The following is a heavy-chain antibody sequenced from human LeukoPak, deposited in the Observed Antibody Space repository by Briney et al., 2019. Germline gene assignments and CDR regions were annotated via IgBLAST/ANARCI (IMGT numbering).Heavy chain of an antibody. Sequence: PGGSLRLSCAASGFVFSSYWMHWVRQAPGKGLVWVSRIYTDGSYTNYADSVKGRFTISRDNAKNTLSLHMNSLRAEDTAVYYCARPNYYGSGTYYPDYWGQGTLVTVSS. J-gene: IGHJ4*02. CDR1: GFVFSSYW. CDR2: IYTDGSYT. CDR3: ARPNYYGSGTYYPDY. V-gene: IGHV3-74*01. D-gene: IGHD3-10*01.